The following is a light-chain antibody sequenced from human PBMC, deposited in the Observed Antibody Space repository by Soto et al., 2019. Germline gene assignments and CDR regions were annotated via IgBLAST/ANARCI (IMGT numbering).Light chain of an antibody. CDR3: SSYTSSSTRV. V-gene: IGLV2-14*01. CDR2: DVS. CDR1: SSDVGGYKY. Sequence: QSALTQPASVSGSPGQSITISCTGTSSDVGGYKYVSWYQQHPGKAPQLMIYDVSNRHSGVSNRFSGSKSGNTASLIISGLQAEDEADYYRSSYTSSSTRVFGTGPKLSVL. J-gene: IGLJ1*01.